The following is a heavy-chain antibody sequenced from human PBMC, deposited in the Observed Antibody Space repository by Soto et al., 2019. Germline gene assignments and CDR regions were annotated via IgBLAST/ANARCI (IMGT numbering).Heavy chain of an antibody. Sequence: QVQLQQWGAGLLKPSETLSLTCAVYGGSFSGYYCSWIRQPPGKGLEWIGELNLSGSTNYNPSLKSRVTISVDTAKNQFSLKLNSVTAADTAVYYCARGKSGSYARYWGQGTLVTVSS. J-gene: IGHJ4*02. D-gene: IGHD1-26*01. CDR1: GGSFSGYY. CDR3: ARGKSGSYARY. V-gene: IGHV4-34*01. CDR2: LNLSGST.